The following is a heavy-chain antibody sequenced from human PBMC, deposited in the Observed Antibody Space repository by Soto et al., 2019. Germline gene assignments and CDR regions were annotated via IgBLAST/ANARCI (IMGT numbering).Heavy chain of an antibody. J-gene: IGHJ5*02. CDR2: INSDGSTI. V-gene: IGHV3-74*01. Sequence: GGSLRLSCAASGFTFGPFWMHWVRQAPGKGLVWLSHINSDGSTIVYADSVKGRFTISRDNAKNTLYLQMNSLRAEDTAVYYCARDPERGYIAVAWGLGTLVTVSS. CDR3: ARDPERGYIAVA. D-gene: IGHD2-2*01. CDR1: GFTFGPFW.